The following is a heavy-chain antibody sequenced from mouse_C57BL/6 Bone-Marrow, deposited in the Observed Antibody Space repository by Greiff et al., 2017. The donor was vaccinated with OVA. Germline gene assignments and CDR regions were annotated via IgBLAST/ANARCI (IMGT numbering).Heavy chain of an antibody. J-gene: IGHJ4*01. CDR2: INPNNGGT. V-gene: IGHV1-26*01. CDR3: ARKSKGVYAMDY. CDR1: GYTFTDYY. D-gene: IGHD1-3*01. Sequence: EVQLQQSGPELVKPGASVKISCKASGYTFTDYYMTWVKQSPGKSLEWIGDINPNNGGTSYNQKFKGKATLTVDKSSSTAYMELRSLTSEDSAVYYCARKSKGVYAMDYWGQGTSVTVSS.